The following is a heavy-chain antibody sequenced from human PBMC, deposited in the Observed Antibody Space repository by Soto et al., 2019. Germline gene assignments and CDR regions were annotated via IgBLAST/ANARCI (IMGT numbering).Heavy chain of an antibody. J-gene: IGHJ4*02. Sequence: SETLSLTCAVYGGSFSGYYWSWIRQPPGKGLEWIGEINHSGSTNYNPSLKSRVTISVDTSKNQFSLKLSSVTAADTAVYYCARRGDIVVVVAASYYFDYWGQGTLVTVSS. CDR3: ARRGDIVVVVAASYYFDY. CDR1: GGSFSGYY. D-gene: IGHD2-15*01. CDR2: INHSGST. V-gene: IGHV4-34*01.